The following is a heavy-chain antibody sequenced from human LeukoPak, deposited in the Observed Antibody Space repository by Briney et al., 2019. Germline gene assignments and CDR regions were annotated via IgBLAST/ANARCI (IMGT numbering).Heavy chain of an antibody. Sequence: SETLSLTCTVSGGSISSGDYYWSWIRQPPGKGLEWIGYIYYSGSTYYNPSLKSRVTKSVDTSKNQFSLKLSSVTAADTAVYYCARGHYYDSSGYYYPSYYFDYWGQGTLVTVSS. J-gene: IGHJ4*02. V-gene: IGHV4-30-4*01. CDR2: IYYSGST. CDR3: ARGHYYDSSGYYYPSYYFDY. D-gene: IGHD3-22*01. CDR1: GGSISSGDYY.